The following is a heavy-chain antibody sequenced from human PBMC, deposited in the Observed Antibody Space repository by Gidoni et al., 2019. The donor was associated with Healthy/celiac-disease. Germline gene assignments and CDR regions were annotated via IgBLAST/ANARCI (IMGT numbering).Heavy chain of an antibody. V-gene: IGHV3-23*01. D-gene: IGHD6-13*01. J-gene: IGHJ4*02. CDR2: ISGSGGST. CDR3: AKESRVAAAGTSYFDY. CDR1: GLPFSSYA. Sequence: EVPLLESGGGLVQPGGSLRLSCAASGLPFSSYAMSWVRQAPGKGLEWVSAISGSGGSTYYADSVKGRFTISRDNSKNTLYLQMNSLRAEDTAVYYCAKESRVAAAGTSYFDYWGQGTLVTVSS.